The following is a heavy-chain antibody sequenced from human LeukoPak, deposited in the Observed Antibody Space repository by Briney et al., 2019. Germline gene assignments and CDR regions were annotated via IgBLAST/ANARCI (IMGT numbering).Heavy chain of an antibody. CDR2: ISYDGSNK. Sequence: GRSLRLSCAASGLTFSSFAMHGVRQAPGKGLEWVAGISYDGSNKYYADSVKGRFTISRDNSKNTLYLQMNSLRAEDTGVYYSARDNHYYMDVCGKGTTVTVSS. J-gene: IGHJ6*03. V-gene: IGHV3-30*04. D-gene: IGHD1-14*01. CDR3: ARDNHYYMDV. CDR1: GLTFSSFA.